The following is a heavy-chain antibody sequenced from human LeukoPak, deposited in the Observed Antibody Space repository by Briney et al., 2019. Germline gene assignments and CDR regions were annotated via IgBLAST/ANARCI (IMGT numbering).Heavy chain of an antibody. CDR2: INHSGST. CDR1: GGSFSGYY. V-gene: IGHV4-34*01. J-gene: IGHJ5*02. CDR3: ARVVITMVRGPRAWFDP. Sequence: SETLSLTCAVYGGSFSGYYWSWIRQPPGKGLEWIGEINHSGSTNYNPSLKSRVTISVDTSKNQFSLKLSSVTAADTAVYYCARVVITMVRGPRAWFDPWGQGALVTVSS. D-gene: IGHD3-10*01.